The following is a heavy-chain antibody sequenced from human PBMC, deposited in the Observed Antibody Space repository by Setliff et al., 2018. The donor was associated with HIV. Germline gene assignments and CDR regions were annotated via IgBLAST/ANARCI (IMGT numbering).Heavy chain of an antibody. CDR1: VYSFTNYG. Sequence: ASVTVSCTASVYSFTNYGISWVRQAPGQGLEWMGWISSYNDNTNYALNLQARVTMTTDTSTSTAYMELRSLRSDATAVYYCARDDVGYCSGGSCYHLFDTFDIWGQGTVVTVSS. D-gene: IGHD2-15*01. V-gene: IGHV1-18*01. CDR3: ARDDVGYCSGGSCYHLFDTFDI. J-gene: IGHJ3*02. CDR2: ISSYNDNT.